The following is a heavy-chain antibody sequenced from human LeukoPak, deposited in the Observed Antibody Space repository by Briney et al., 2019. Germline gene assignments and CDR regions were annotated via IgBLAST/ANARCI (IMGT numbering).Heavy chain of an antibody. CDR2: IYYSGST. V-gene: IGHV4-39*07. CDR3: ARDGRGNGERGSWFDP. D-gene: IGHD3-10*01. Sequence: SETLSLTCTVSGGSISSSSYYWGWIRQPPGKGLEWIGSIYYSGSTYYNPSLKSRVTISVDTSKNQFSLKLSSVTAADTAVYYCARDGRGNGERGSWFDPWGQGTLVTVSS. J-gene: IGHJ5*02. CDR1: GGSISSSSYY.